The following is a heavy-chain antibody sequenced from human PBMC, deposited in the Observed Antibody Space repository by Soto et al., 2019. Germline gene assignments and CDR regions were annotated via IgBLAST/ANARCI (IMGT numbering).Heavy chain of an antibody. V-gene: IGHV3-23*01. D-gene: IGHD3-16*01. J-gene: IGHJ4*02. CDR3: AKDRRSGGNSAFYFDF. CDR1: GFKFSNYA. Sequence: GGSLRLSCAASGFKFSNYAMSWVRQAPGKGLEWVSLISATGGGTYYADSVKGRFTISRDDSHNTLYLQVHSLTAEDTAVYYCAKDRRSGGNSAFYFDFWGQGAQVTVSS. CDR2: ISATGGGT.